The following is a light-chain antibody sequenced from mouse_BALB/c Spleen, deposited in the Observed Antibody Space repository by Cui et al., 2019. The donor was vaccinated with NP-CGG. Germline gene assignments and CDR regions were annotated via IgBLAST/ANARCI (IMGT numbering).Light chain of an antibody. V-gene: IGKV4-92*01. J-gene: IGKJ4*01. CDR1: SSISSNY. Sequence: EMVLTQSLVSITASRGEKVTITCRASSSISSNYLHWYQQKPGSSPKLWIYRTSFLASGVLDSFSGSGSKSSYTLTINCMQDEVAATYYCQQGSYSPLTFGSGTKLEIK. CDR2: RTS. CDR3: QQGSYSPLT.